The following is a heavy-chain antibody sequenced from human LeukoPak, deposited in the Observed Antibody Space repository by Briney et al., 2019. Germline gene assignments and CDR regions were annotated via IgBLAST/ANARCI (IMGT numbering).Heavy chain of an antibody. V-gene: IGHV3-7*01. Sequence: GESLRLSCAASGFTFSSYWMSWVRQAPGEGLEWVANIKQDGSEKYYVDSVKGRFTISRDKAKNSLYLQMNSLRAEDTAVYYCAREPGRGYCRSTSCYKGWGQGTLVTVSS. CDR3: AREPGRGYCRSTSCYKG. D-gene: IGHD2-2*02. CDR2: IKQDGSEK. J-gene: IGHJ4*02. CDR1: GFTFSSYW.